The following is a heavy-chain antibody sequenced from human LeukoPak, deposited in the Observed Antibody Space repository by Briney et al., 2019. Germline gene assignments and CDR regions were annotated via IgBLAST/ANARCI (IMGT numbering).Heavy chain of an antibody. CDR3: TRQWHTPSDY. D-gene: IGHD6-19*01. CDR2: INGDGSST. Sequence: GGSLRLSCAASGFIFNNYWMHWVRQTPGEGPLWLSRINGDGSSTSYANSVQGRFIISRDNAKNTLYLQMNSLRAEDTAVYYCTRQWHTPSDYWGQGTLATVSS. CDR1: GFIFNNYW. V-gene: IGHV3-74*01. J-gene: IGHJ4*02.